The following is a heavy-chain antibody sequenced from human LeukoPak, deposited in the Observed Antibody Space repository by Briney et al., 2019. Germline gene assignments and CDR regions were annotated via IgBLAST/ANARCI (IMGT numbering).Heavy chain of an antibody. CDR2: IYYSGST. CDR3: ARPYSSGWYGVFHI. CDR1: GGSISSYY. D-gene: IGHD6-19*01. Sequence: KPSETLSLTCTVSGGSISSYYWSWIRQPPGKGLEWIGYIYYSGSTNYNPSLKSRVTISVDTSKNQFSLRLSSVTAVDTAVYYCARPYSSGWYGVFHIWGQGTMVTVSS. J-gene: IGHJ3*02. V-gene: IGHV4-59*08.